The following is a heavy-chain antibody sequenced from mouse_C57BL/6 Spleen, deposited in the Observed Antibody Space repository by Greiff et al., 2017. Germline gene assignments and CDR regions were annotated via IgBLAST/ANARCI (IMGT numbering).Heavy chain of an antibody. CDR3: ARVTTVVDYAMDY. J-gene: IGHJ4*01. V-gene: IGHV5-17*01. CDR2: ISSGSSTI. Sequence: EVKLVESGGGLVKPGGSLKLSCAASGFTFSDYGMHWVRQAPEKGLEWVAYISSGSSTIYYADTVKGRFTISRDNAKNTLCLQMTSLRSEDTAMYYCARVTTVVDYAMDYWGQGTSVTVSS. CDR1: GFTFSDYG. D-gene: IGHD1-1*01.